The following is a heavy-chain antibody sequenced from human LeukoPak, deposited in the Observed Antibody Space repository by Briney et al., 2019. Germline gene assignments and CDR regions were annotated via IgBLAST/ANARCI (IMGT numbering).Heavy chain of an antibody. V-gene: IGHV4-4*02. D-gene: IGHD4-23*01. CDR3: ARDGDYGGNSDY. J-gene: IGHJ4*02. CDR2: IYHSGST. Sequence: SETLSLTCAVSGGSISSSNWWSWVRQPPGKGLEWIGEIYHSGSTNYNPSLKSRVTISVDKSKNQFSLKLGSVTAADTAVYYCARDGDYGGNSDYWGQGTLVTVSS. CDR1: GGSISSSNW.